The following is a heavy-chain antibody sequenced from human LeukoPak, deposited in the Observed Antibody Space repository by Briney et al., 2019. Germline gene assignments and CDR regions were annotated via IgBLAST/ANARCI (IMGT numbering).Heavy chain of an antibody. Sequence: LSQTLSLTCAISGDSLSSNSAAWNWIRQSPSRGLEWLGRTYYRSKWYNDYAVSVKSQITINPDTSKNQFSLQLNSVTPEDTAVYYCAKSTVPRGSSGWYGVWGQGTLITVSS. D-gene: IGHD6-19*01. CDR3: AKSTVPRGSSGWYGV. CDR2: TYYRSKWYN. J-gene: IGHJ4*02. V-gene: IGHV6-1*01. CDR1: GDSLSSNSAA.